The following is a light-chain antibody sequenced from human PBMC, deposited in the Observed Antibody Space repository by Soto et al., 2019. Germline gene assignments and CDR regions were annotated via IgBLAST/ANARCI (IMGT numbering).Light chain of an antibody. CDR3: QQYDNYPLT. CDR2: GAT. Sequence: DIRMTQSPSSLSASVGDGVTLTCRASQFIANYLNWYQQRPGKVPEVLIYGATTLQSGIPSRFAGSGYGTDFTLTIRNVQPEDSATYYCQQYDNYPLTFGGGTKVEI. CDR1: QFIANY. J-gene: IGKJ4*01. V-gene: IGKV1-39*01.